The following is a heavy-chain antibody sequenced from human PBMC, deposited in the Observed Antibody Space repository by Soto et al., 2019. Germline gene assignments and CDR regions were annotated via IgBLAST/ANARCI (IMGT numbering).Heavy chain of an antibody. Sequence: QVQLVESGGGLVKPGGSLRLSCAASGFTFSDYYMSWIRQAPGKGLEWVSYISSSSSYTNYADSVKGRFTISRDNAKNSLYLQMSSLRAEDTAVYYCARALDYGSGSGDWFDPWGQGTLVTVSS. CDR3: ARALDYGSGSGDWFDP. V-gene: IGHV3-11*06. CDR1: GFTFSDYY. D-gene: IGHD3-10*01. J-gene: IGHJ5*02. CDR2: ISSSSSYT.